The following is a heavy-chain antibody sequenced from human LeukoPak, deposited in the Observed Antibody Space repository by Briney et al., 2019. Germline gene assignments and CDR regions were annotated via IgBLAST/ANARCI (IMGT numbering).Heavy chain of an antibody. D-gene: IGHD5-12*01. J-gene: IGHJ2*01. CDR2: IWSDGSYK. CDR1: GFTFSSYG. CDR3: AREGATDWYFHL. Sequence: GGSLRLSCAASGFTFSSYGFHWVRQAPGKGLEWVAVIWSDGSYKYYADSVKGRFTISRDDSKNTLYLQMSSLRAEDTAVYYCAREGATDWYFHLWGRGTLVTVSS. V-gene: IGHV3-33*01.